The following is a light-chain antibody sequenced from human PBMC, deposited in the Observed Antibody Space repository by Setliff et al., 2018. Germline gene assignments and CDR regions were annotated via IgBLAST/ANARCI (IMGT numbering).Light chain of an antibody. Sequence: QSALTQPASVSGSPGQSITISCTGSSSDVGGYNHVSWYQQHPGKAPKLMIYDVGKRPSGVSNRFSGSKSGNTASLTISGLQAEDEADYCSSYTGSNSQVFGNGTKGTVL. J-gene: IGLJ1*01. V-gene: IGLV2-14*01. CDR3: SSYTGSNSQV. CDR1: SSDVGGYNH. CDR2: DVG.